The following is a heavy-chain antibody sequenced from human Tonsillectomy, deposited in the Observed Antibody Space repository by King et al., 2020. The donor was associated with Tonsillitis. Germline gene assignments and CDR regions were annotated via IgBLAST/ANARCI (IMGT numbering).Heavy chain of an antibody. Sequence: VQLVESGGGVVQPGRSLRLSCAASGFSFSSYAMHWVRQAPGKGLEWVAVISYDGSNKYYADSVKGRFTISRDNSKNTLYLQMNSLRAEDTAVYYCARDSAHDSSGWPPRLYYYYYGMDVWGQGTTVTVSS. CDR1: GFSFSSYA. J-gene: IGHJ6*02. V-gene: IGHV3-30-3*01. CDR3: ARDSAHDSSGWPPRLYYYYYGMDV. D-gene: IGHD6-19*01. CDR2: ISYDGSNK.